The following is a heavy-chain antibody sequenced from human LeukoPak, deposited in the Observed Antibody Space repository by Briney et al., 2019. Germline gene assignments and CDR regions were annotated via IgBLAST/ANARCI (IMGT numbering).Heavy chain of an antibody. Sequence: PSETLSLTCTVSGGSISNFYWSWIRQPPGKGLEWIGYIYHSGSTSYNLSLKSRVTVSVDTSKNHFSLKLTPVTAADTAVYYCARGYYGAVTFDYWGQGTLVTVSS. J-gene: IGHJ4*02. CDR2: IYHSGST. CDR3: ARGYYGAVTFDY. D-gene: IGHD3-3*01. CDR1: GGSISNFY. V-gene: IGHV4-59*01.